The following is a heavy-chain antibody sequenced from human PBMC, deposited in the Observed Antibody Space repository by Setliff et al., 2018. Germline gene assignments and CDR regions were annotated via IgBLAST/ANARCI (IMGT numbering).Heavy chain of an antibody. J-gene: IGHJ4*02. CDR3: ARGEVYDSFDY. V-gene: IGHV4-39*07. D-gene: IGHD3-3*01. CDR1: GGSFSSSSYY. CDR2: IYYSGST. Sequence: PSETLSLTCTVSGGSFSSSSYYWGWIRPPPGKGLEWIGSIYYSGSTYYNPSLKSRVTISVDTSKNPLSLKLRSVTAADTAVYYCARGEVYDSFDYWGQGTLVTVSS.